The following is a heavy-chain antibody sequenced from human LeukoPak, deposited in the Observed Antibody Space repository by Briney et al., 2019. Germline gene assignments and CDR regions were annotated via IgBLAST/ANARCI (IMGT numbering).Heavy chain of an antibody. V-gene: IGHV1-46*01. Sequence: ASVKVSCKASGYTFTSYFMHWVRQAPGQGLEWMGLINPSGGSTRYAQKFQGRVTMTRDMSTSTVYMELSSLRSEDTAVYYCARALPHRRLMDTTMEQHWFDPWGQGTLVTVSS. CDR3: ARALPHRRLMDTTMEQHWFDP. D-gene: IGHD5-18*01. CDR1: GYTFTSYF. CDR2: INPSGGST. J-gene: IGHJ5*02.